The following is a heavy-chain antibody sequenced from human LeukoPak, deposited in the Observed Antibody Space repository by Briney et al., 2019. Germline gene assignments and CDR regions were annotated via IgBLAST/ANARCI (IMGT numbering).Heavy chain of an antibody. CDR1: GFTFSTYA. J-gene: IGHJ6*02. CDR2: ISSDGGST. V-gene: IGHV3-64*01. Sequence: GGSLRLSCAASGFTFSTYAMHWVRQAPGKGLEYVSAISSDGGSTYYANSVKGRFTISRDNSRNTLYLQMGSLRAEDMAVYYCAKPGAVTAYYYYGMDVWGQGTTVTVSS. CDR3: AKPGAVTAYYYYGMDV. D-gene: IGHD2-21*02.